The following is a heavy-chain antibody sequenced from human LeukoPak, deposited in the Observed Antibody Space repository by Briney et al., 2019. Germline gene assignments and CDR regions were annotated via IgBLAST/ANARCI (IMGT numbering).Heavy chain of an antibody. D-gene: IGHD6-13*01. J-gene: IGHJ6*03. V-gene: IGHV4-4*07. CDR3: ARDYSSSAIRNYYYYYYMDV. CDR2: IYTSGST. Sequence: PSETQSLTCTVSGGSISSYYWSWIRQPAGKGLEWIGRIYTSGSTNYNPSLKSRVTMSVDTSKNQFSLKLSSVTAADTAVYYCARDYSSSAIRNYYYYYYMDVWGKGTTVTVSS. CDR1: GGSISSYY.